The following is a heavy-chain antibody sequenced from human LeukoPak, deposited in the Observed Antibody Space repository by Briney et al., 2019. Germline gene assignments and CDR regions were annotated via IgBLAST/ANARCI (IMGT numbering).Heavy chain of an antibody. CDR2: ISSSSSYI. CDR3: ARTKYYDILTGSDPAPCGY. D-gene: IGHD3-9*01. Sequence: GGSLRLSCAASGFTFSSYSMNWVRQAPGKGLEWVSSISSSSSYIYYADSVKGRFTISRDNAKNSLYLQMNSLRAEDTAVYYCARTKYYDILTGSDPAPCGYWGQGTLVTVSS. CDR1: GFTFSSYS. J-gene: IGHJ4*02. V-gene: IGHV3-21*01.